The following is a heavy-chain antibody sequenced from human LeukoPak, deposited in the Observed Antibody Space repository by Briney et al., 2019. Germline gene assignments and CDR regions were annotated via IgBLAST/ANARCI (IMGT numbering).Heavy chain of an antibody. CDR2: ISSSGSTI. D-gene: IGHD2-2*01. V-gene: IGHV3-48*03. CDR1: GFTFSSYE. J-gene: IGHJ4*02. CDR3: AKDRSVRYQLLFFDY. Sequence: GGSLRLSCAASGFTFSSYEMNWVRQAPGKGLEWVSYISSSGSTIYYADSVKGRFTISRDNAKNSLYLQMNSLRAEDTAVYYCAKDRSVRYQLLFFDYWGQGTLVTVSS.